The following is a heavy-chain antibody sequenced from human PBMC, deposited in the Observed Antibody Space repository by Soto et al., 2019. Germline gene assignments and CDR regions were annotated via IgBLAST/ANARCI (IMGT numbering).Heavy chain of an antibody. D-gene: IGHD6-13*01. CDR2: IDPSDSYT. V-gene: IGHV5-10-1*01. CDR3: ASGGGTAAGTGYYYYGMDV. Sequence: GESLKISCKGSGYSFTSYWISWVRQMPGKGLEWMGRIDPSDSYTNYSPSFQGHVTISADKSISTAYLQWSSLKASDTAMYYCASGGGTAAGTGYYYYGMDVWGQGT. CDR1: GYSFTSYW. J-gene: IGHJ6*02.